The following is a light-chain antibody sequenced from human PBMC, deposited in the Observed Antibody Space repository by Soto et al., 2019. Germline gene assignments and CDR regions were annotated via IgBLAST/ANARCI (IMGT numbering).Light chain of an antibody. CDR1: QSVDSN. CDR2: SAS. V-gene: IGKV3-15*01. J-gene: IGKJ4*01. CDR3: QQYNTWPLT. Sequence: EIVMTQSPATLSVSPGDGATLSCRASQSVDSNLAWYQQKPGQAPRVLIYSASTGAIGIPARFSGSGSGSDFTLTISSLQSEDFALYYCQQYNTWPLTFGGGTKVEIK.